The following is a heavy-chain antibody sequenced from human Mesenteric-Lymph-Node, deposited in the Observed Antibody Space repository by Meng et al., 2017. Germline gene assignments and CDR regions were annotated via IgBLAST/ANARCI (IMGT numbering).Heavy chain of an antibody. D-gene: IGHD1-1*01. J-gene: IGHJ4*02. CDR2: IWYDGSNK. CDR1: GFTFSSYE. V-gene: IGHV3-33*08. Sequence: GESLKISCAASGFTFSSYEMNWVRQAPGKGLEWVAVIWYDGSNKYYADSVKGRFTISRDNSKNTLYLQMNSLRAEDTAVYYCARDYRNDGGGDYWGQGTLVTVSS. CDR3: ARDYRNDGGGDY.